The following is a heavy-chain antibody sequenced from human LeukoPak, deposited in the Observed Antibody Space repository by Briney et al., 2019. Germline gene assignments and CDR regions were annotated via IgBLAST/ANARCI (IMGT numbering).Heavy chain of an antibody. J-gene: IGHJ5*02. V-gene: IGHV4-4*02. Sequence: SGTLSLTCAVSGGSISSSNWWSWVRQPPGKGLEWIGEIYHSGSTNYNPSLKSRVTISVDKSKNQFSLKLISVTAADTAVYYCARDTTTVTTYRWFDPWGQGTLVTVSS. CDR1: GGSISSSNW. D-gene: IGHD4-17*01. CDR3: ARDTTTVTTYRWFDP. CDR2: IYHSGST.